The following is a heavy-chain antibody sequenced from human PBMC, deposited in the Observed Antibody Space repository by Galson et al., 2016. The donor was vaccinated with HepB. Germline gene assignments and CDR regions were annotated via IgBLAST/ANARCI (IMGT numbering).Heavy chain of an antibody. V-gene: IGHV3-21*01. J-gene: IGHJ6*03. D-gene: IGHD6-13*01. CDR3: ARDLIAAAGRTFYYYYYYMDV. Sequence: SLRLSCAASGFTCSYYSMNWVRQAPGKGLEWVSSISSSSSDIYYADSAKGRFTIARDNAKTSLYLQMNSLRAEDTAVYYCARDLIAAAGRTFYYYYYYMDVWGKGTTVTVSS. CDR2: ISSSSSDI. CDR1: GFTCSYYS.